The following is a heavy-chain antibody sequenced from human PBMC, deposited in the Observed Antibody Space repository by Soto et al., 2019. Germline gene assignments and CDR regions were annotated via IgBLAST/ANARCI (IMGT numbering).Heavy chain of an antibody. J-gene: IGHJ6*02. CDR2: ISYDGSNK. D-gene: IGHD3-9*01. Sequence: QVQLVESGGGVVQPGRSLRLSCAASGFTFSSYAMHWVRQAPGKGLEWVAVISYDGSNKYYADSVKGRFTISRDNSKNTLYLQMNSLRAEDTAVYYCARDNYDILTGSYYYYYGMDVWGQGTTVTVSS. CDR1: GFTFSSYA. V-gene: IGHV3-30-3*01. CDR3: ARDNYDILTGSYYYYYGMDV.